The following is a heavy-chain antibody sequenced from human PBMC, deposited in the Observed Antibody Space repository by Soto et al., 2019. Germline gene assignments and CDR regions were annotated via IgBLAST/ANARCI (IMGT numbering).Heavy chain of an antibody. D-gene: IGHD3-10*01. V-gene: IGHV3-23*01. Sequence: EVQLLESGGGLVQPGGSLRLSCAASRFTFSTYAMSWVRQAPGKGLEWVSDISGSGGNTYYADSVKGRFTISRDISKNTLYLQMNSRRAEDTAVYYCAKSAMVLGGGWFDPWGQGTLVTVSS. J-gene: IGHJ5*02. CDR2: ISGSGGNT. CDR3: AKSAMVLGGGWFDP. CDR1: RFTFSTYA.